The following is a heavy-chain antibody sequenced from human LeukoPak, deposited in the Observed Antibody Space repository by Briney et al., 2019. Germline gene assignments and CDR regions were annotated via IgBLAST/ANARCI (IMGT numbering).Heavy chain of an antibody. CDR1: GGSISSSSYY. Sequence: ASETLSLTCTVSGGSISSSSYYWGWIRQPPGKGLEWIGSIYYSGSTYYNPSLKSRVIISVDTSKNQFSLKLSSVTAADTAVYYCARHNSIAARAFDYWGQGTLVTVSS. CDR3: ARHNSIAARAFDY. J-gene: IGHJ4*02. V-gene: IGHV4-39*01. CDR2: IYYSGST. D-gene: IGHD6-6*01.